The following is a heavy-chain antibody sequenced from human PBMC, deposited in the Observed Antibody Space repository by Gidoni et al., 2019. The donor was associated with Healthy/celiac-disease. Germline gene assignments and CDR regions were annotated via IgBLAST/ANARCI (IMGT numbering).Heavy chain of an antibody. CDR2: IRSIAYGGTT. CDR3: TRDTDYYDSSGYYPRTYFDY. D-gene: IGHD3-22*01. CDR1: GFTFGYYA. V-gene: IGHV3-49*03. Sequence: EGQLVESGGGLVQPGRSLRLACPASGFTFGYYAMSWFRQAPGKGLEWVGFIRSIAYGGTTEHAASVKGRFTISRDDAKSSAYLQMNSLKTEDTAVYYCTRDTDYYDSSGYYPRTYFDYWGQGTLVTVSS. J-gene: IGHJ4*02.